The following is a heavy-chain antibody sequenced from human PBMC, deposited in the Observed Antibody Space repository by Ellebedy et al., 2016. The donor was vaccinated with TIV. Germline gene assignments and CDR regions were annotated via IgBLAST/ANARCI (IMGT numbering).Heavy chain of an antibody. CDR3: AKGTSSGFNYDRVGFEY. CDR2: ISGGGDST. D-gene: IGHD3-22*01. V-gene: IGHV3-23*01. J-gene: IGHJ4*02. Sequence: GGSLRLSCAASGFTFSSFAMHWVRQAPGKGLEWLSVISGGGDSTYHAGSVKGRSTITRDNSKNTLFLQMERLRAEDTAVYYCAKGTSSGFNYDRVGFEYWGQGALVTVSS. CDR1: GFTFSSFA.